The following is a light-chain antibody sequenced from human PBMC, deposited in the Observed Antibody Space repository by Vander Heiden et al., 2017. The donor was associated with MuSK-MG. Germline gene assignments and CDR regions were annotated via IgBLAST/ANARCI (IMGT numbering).Light chain of an antibody. V-gene: IGKV1-33*01. CDR1: QDISNY. CDR2: HAS. Sequence: DIQMTQAPSSLSSSVGDRVTITCQASQDISNYLNWYQQKPGKAPKLLIYHASNLEKGVPSRLPGRGSGTDFTFSIMSLQPEDIATYFSQQYDTHPYAFGQRTKMEIQ. CDR3: QQYDTHPYA. J-gene: IGKJ2*01.